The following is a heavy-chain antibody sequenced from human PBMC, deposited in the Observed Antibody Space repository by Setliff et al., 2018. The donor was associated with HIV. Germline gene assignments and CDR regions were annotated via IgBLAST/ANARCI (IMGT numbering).Heavy chain of an antibody. Sequence: GGSLRLSCTASGFTFGDHLMSWVRQAPGKGLEWVANIKQDESERFYVDPVRGRFTISRDNAKSSLFLQMNSLRPEDTAVYYCARDGNYYYYYMDVWGKGTTVTVSS. CDR3: ARDGNYYYYYMDV. D-gene: IGHD1-26*01. V-gene: IGHV3-7*03. CDR2: IKQDESER. CDR1: GFTFGDHL. J-gene: IGHJ6*03.